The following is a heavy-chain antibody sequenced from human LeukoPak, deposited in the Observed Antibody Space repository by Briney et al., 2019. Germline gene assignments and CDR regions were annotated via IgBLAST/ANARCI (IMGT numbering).Heavy chain of an antibody. J-gene: IGHJ2*01. D-gene: IGHD3-16*01. Sequence: GGSLRLSCAASGFRFSDYYMSWLRQAPGRGLEWVSYITNSGRTVYYADTVKGRFTISRDNGMNSLYLQMNSLRADDTAVYYCARLMLIAVGNWYFDLWGRGTLVTVSS. CDR2: ITNSGRTV. V-gene: IGHV3-11*04. CDR1: GFRFSDYY. CDR3: ARLMLIAVGNWYFDL.